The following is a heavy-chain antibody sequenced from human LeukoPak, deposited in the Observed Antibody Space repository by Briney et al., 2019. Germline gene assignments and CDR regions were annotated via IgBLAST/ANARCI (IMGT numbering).Heavy chain of an antibody. D-gene: IGHD2-15*01. CDR3: ARRRRYCSGGSCYSEGYYYYMDV. Sequence: SETLSLTCTVSGGSISSSSYYWGWIRQPPGKGLEWIGSIYYSGSTYYNPPLKSRVTISVDTSKNQFSPKLSSVTAADTAVYYCARRRRYCSGGSCYSEGYYYYMDVWGKGTTVTISS. J-gene: IGHJ6*03. CDR2: IYYSGST. V-gene: IGHV4-39*01. CDR1: GGSISSSSYY.